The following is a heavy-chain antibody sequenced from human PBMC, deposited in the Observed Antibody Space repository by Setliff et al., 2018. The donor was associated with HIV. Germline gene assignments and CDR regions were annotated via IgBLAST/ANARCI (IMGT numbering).Heavy chain of an antibody. CDR2: IVPIFGTT. J-gene: IGHJ4*02. D-gene: IGHD2-2*01. CDR3: ARVKRTSAYDY. Sequence: VASVKVSCKASGGSFSSYAVTWVRQAPGQRLEWMGGIVPIFGTTNYAQKFQGRVTITAGESTSTAYMELSSLRSEDTAVYYCARVKRTSAYDYWGQGTLVTVSS. V-gene: IGHV1-69*13. CDR1: GGSFSSYA.